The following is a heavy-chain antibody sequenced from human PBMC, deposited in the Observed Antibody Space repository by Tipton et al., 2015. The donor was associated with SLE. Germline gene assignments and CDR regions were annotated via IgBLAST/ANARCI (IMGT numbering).Heavy chain of an antibody. CDR2: IYPGDSDT. V-gene: IGHV5-51*01. J-gene: IGHJ4*02. Sequence: VQLVQSGAEVKKPGESLKISCKGSGYSFTSYWIGWVRQMPGKGLEWMGIIYPGDSDTRYSPSLQGQVTISADKSISTAYLQWSSLKASDTAMYYCARQDVDTAMVNYFDYWGQGTLVTVSS. CDR1: GYSFTSYW. D-gene: IGHD5-18*01. CDR3: ARQDVDTAMVNYFDY.